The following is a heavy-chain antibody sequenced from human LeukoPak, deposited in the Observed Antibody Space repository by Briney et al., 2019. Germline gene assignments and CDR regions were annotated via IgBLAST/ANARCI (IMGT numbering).Heavy chain of an antibody. J-gene: IGHJ3*02. D-gene: IGHD2-15*01. CDR2: ISNSGSTI. Sequence: PGGSLRLSCTASGFTFSDYEMNWVRQAAGKGLEWVAYISNSGSTINYADSVKGRFTISRDNAKKSLYLQMSSLRAEDTAVYYCARDSGRRGKPGAFDIWGQGTMVTVSS. CDR1: GFTFSDYE. CDR3: ARDSGRRGKPGAFDI. V-gene: IGHV3-48*03.